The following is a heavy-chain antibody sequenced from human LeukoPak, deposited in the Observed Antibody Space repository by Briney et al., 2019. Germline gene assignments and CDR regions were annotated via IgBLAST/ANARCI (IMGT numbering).Heavy chain of an antibody. CDR2: IYTSGST. Sequence: SETLSLTCTVSGGSISSYYWSWIRQPAGKGLEWIGRIYTSGSTYYNPSLKSRVTMSVDTSKNQFSLKLSSVTAADTAVYFCARGPYCGGDCYFAYWGQGTLVTVSS. CDR1: GGSISSYY. CDR3: ARGPYCGGDCYFAY. D-gene: IGHD2-21*02. J-gene: IGHJ4*02. V-gene: IGHV4-4*07.